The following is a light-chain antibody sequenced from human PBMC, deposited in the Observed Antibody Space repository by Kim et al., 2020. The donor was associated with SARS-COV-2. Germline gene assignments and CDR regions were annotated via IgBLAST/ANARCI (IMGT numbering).Light chain of an antibody. CDR3: LQDDTYPLT. CDR1: QGIGNQ. J-gene: IGKJ4*01. Sequence: AIQMTQSPSSLSASVGDRVTITCRASQGIGNQLDWYQQKPGKAPKLLIYAASSLQSGVPSRFSGSGSGTDFTLTISSLQPEDFATYYCLQDDTYPLTFGGGTKLEIK. CDR2: AAS. V-gene: IGKV1-6*01.